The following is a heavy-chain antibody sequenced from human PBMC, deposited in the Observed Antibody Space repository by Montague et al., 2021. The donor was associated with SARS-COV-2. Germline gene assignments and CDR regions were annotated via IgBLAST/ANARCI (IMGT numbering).Heavy chain of an antibody. CDR2: ISGSGGST. CDR3: ARDRRYFDWLSNSYYYYGMDV. Sequence: SLRLSCAASGFTFSSYAMSWVRQAPGKGLEWVSAISGSGGSTYYADSVKGRFTISRDNSKNTLYLQMNSLRAEDTAVYYCARDRRYFDWLSNSYYYYGMDVWGQGTTVTVSS. J-gene: IGHJ6*02. D-gene: IGHD3-9*01. V-gene: IGHV3-23*01. CDR1: GFTFSSYA.